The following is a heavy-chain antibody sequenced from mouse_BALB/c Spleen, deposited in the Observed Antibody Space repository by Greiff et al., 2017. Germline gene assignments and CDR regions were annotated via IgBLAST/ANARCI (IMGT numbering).Heavy chain of an antibody. Sequence: EVMLVESGGGLVQPGGSLKLSCAASGFTFSSYGMSWVRQTPDKRLELVATINSNGGGTYYPDSVKGRFTISRDNAKNTLYLQMSSLKSEDTAMYYCARAPDGYFDYWGQGTTRTVSS. CDR3: ARAPDGYFDY. D-gene: IGHD2-3*01. V-gene: IGHV5-6-3*01. CDR1: GFTFSSYG. J-gene: IGHJ2*01. CDR2: INSNGGGT.